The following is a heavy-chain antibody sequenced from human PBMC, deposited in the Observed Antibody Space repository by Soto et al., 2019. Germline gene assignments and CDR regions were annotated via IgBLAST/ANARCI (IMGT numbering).Heavy chain of an antibody. Sequence: ASVKVSCKASGYTFTSYGISWVRQAPGQGLEWMGWISAYNGNTNYAQKLQGRVTMTTDTSTSTAYMELRSLRSDDTAVYYCARDRTGVERLRFLEWLSYYFDYWGQGTLVTVSS. J-gene: IGHJ4*02. CDR2: ISAYNGNT. CDR3: ARDRTGVERLRFLEWLSYYFDY. D-gene: IGHD3-3*01. CDR1: GYTFTSYG. V-gene: IGHV1-18*01.